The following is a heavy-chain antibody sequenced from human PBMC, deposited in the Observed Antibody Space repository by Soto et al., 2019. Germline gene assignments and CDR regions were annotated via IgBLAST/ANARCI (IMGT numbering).Heavy chain of an antibody. J-gene: IGHJ4*02. CDR1: GITVSDRF. Sequence: EVQLEQSGGGLAQPGGSLRLSCAASGITVSDRFMSWVRQPPGKGLEWVSFLYSGGSTYYADSVKGRFAISRDNSKNTLYLQMNSLRVEDTAVYYCASRPVVINPPDVYPLDYWGQGTLVTVSP. D-gene: IGHD2-15*01. CDR2: LYSGGST. CDR3: ASRPVVINPPDVYPLDY. V-gene: IGHV3-66*01.